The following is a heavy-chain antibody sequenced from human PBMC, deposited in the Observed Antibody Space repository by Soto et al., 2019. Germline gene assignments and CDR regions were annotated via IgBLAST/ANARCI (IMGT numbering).Heavy chain of an antibody. CDR2: IFPADSDT. CDR3: ATYDGGTSNDAFDI. Sequence: GESLKISCKGSAYIFINYWIGWVRQLPGRGLEWMGIIFPADSDTRYSPSFQGHVSISADTSVNTAYLQWSSLKASDTAIYYCATYDGGTSNDAFDIWGQGTMVTVSS. V-gene: IGHV5-51*01. J-gene: IGHJ3*02. CDR1: AYIFINYW. D-gene: IGHD5-12*01.